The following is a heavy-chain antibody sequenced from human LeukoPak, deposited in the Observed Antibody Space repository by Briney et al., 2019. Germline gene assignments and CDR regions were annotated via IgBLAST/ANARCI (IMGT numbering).Heavy chain of an antibody. CDR2: MNPSSGNT. CDR1: GYTFTNVH. Sequence: GASVKVFCRARGYTFTNVHINWVGQASGQGLEWMGWMNPSSGNTGYAQNFQGRVTITRDTSISTAYMELSSLTSEDTAVYYCVRDSNGQTRGDDPFDIWGQGTMVTVSS. D-gene: IGHD6-19*01. CDR3: VRDSNGQTRGDDPFDI. V-gene: IGHV1-8*02. J-gene: IGHJ3*02.